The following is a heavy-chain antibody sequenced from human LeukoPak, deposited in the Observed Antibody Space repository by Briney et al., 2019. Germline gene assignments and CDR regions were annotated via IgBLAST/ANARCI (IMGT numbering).Heavy chain of an antibody. Sequence: SVKVSCKASGGTFSNYAISWVRQAPGQGLEWMGGFIPIFGTTNYAQNFQGRVTITTDESTSTAYMELSSLRAEDTAVYYCARVGVQWLVQREWFDPWGQGTLVTVSS. CDR1: GGTFSNYA. D-gene: IGHD6-19*01. J-gene: IGHJ5*02. V-gene: IGHV1-69*05. CDR3: ARVGVQWLVQREWFDP. CDR2: FIPIFGTT.